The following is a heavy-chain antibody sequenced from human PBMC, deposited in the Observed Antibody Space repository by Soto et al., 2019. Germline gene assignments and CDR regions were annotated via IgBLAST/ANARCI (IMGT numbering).Heavy chain of an antibody. J-gene: IGHJ6*02. CDR3: TRDGPDIVVVPSPLYYYYYGKDF. CDR2: MWYDGSNK. CDR1: GCTFSSYG. V-gene: IGHV3-33*01. Sequence: GESLTLSCAASGCTFSSYGKHWVRQGPGKGLEWVAVMWYDGSNKYYADPVKGRFTISRDNSKNTLYLQMNSLIAEDTTVYYFTRDGPDIVVVPSPLYYYYYGKDFWGQGTTVTVSS. D-gene: IGHD2-2*01.